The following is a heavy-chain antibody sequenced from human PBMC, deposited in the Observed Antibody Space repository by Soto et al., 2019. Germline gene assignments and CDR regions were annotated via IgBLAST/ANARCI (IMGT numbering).Heavy chain of an antibody. CDR2: IIPIFGTA. CDR3: ARAVRRYCSGGSCYDY. CDR1: GGTFSSYA. Sequence: GASVKVSCKASGGTFSSYAISWVRQAPGQGLEWMGGIIPIFGTANYAQKFQGRVTITADESTSTAYMELSSLRSGDTAVYYCARAVRRYCSGGSCYDYWGQGTLVTVSS. D-gene: IGHD2-15*01. J-gene: IGHJ4*02. V-gene: IGHV1-69*13.